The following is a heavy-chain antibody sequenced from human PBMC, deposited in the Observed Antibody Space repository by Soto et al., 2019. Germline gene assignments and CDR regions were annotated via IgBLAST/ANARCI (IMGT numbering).Heavy chain of an antibody. Sequence: PGGSLRLSCAASGFTFSPYTMHWVRQTPGKGLEWVAVISYDGSDKYYAGSVRGRFTISRDNSKNTLFLQMNSLRAEDTALYYCARGGGFCGADCYKGGIDYWGQGALVTVSS. D-gene: IGHD2-21*02. CDR2: ISYDGSDK. V-gene: IGHV3-30-3*01. CDR3: ARGGGFCGADCYKGGIDY. CDR1: GFTFSPYT. J-gene: IGHJ4*02.